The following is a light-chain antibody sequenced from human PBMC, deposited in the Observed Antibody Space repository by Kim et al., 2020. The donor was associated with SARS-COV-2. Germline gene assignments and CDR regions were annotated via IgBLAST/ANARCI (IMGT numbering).Light chain of an antibody. V-gene: IGLV2-14*03. CDR1: SSDVGGFKY. CDR2: DVR. CDR3: SSYTSTSTYV. Sequence: QSALTQPASVSGSPGQSITISCTGTSSDVGGFKYVSWYQQHPGKAPKLMIYDVRKRFSGVSDRFSGSKSGNTASLTISGLQPEDEADYYCSSYTSTSTYVFATGTKVTVL. J-gene: IGLJ1*01.